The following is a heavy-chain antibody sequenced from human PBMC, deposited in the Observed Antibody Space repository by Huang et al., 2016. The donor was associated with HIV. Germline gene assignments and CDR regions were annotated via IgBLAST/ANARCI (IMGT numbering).Heavy chain of an antibody. D-gene: IGHD2-15*01. CDR2: ISDSGSI. Sequence: QGRLQQWGAGLLKPSETLSLTCAVYDRSFSRYYWTWVRQPPGKGLEWSGEISDSGSINYHASLECRVTISVYTSKTQFSLRLTSVPAADTATYFCARAPAGNDYSLYNYYGLDIWGQGTTVTVSS. J-gene: IGHJ6*02. CDR3: ARAPAGNDYSLYNYYGLDI. V-gene: IGHV4-34*01. CDR1: DRSFSRYY.